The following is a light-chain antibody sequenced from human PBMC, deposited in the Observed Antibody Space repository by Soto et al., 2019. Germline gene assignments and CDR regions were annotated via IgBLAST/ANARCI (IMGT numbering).Light chain of an antibody. J-gene: IGKJ1*01. Sequence: DIQMTQSPSTLSASVGDRVSITCRASQSISSWLAWYQQKPGKAPKLLIYDASSLESGVPSRFSGSGSGTDFTLTISSLQPDDFATYYCQQYNSYSWTFGQGTKVDIK. CDR3: QQYNSYSWT. V-gene: IGKV1-5*01. CDR2: DAS. CDR1: QSISSW.